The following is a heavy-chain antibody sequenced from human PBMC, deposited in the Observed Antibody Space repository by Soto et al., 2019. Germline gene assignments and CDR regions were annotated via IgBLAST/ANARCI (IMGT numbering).Heavy chain of an antibody. CDR2: ISSNGGST. D-gene: IGHD6-6*01. CDR1: GFTFSSYA. J-gene: IGHJ4*02. V-gene: IGHV3-64D*06. Sequence: GGSLRLSCSASGFTFSSYAMHWVRQAPGKGLEYVSAISSNGGSTYYADSVKGRFTISRDNSKNTLYLQMSSLRAEDTAVYYCVNYGEDSSSSAFDYWGQGTLVTVSS. CDR3: VNYGEDSSSSAFDY.